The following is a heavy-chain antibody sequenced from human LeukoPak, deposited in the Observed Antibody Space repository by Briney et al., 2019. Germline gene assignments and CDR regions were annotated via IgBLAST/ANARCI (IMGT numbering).Heavy chain of an antibody. CDR2: IFDTGCG. V-gene: IGHV4-39*01. J-gene: IGHJ4*02. CDR1: GGPIITVYHY. Sequence: SVTLSLNCSVSGGPIITVYHYWAWIRQPPGRGLEWIGSIFDTGCGYYIPSLKSRATISLVTSMNHVSLRLTSVTAADTALYFCAKHPHTVVATISTLDDWGQETLVSVSS. CDR3: AKHPHTVVATISTLDD. D-gene: IGHD5-12*01.